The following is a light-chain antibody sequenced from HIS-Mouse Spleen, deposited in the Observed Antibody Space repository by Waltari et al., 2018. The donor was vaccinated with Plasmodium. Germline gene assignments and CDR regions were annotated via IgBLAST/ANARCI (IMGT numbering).Light chain of an antibody. J-gene: IGKJ3*01. Sequence: EIVMTQSPATLSVSPGERATLSCRASQSVSSNLAWYQQKPGQAPRLLSYGESTRATGSPARFSGSWSGTEFTLTISSLQSEDFAVYYCQQYNNLSFTFGPGTKVDIK. V-gene: IGKV3-15*01. CDR1: QSVSSN. CDR3: QQYNNLSFT. CDR2: GES.